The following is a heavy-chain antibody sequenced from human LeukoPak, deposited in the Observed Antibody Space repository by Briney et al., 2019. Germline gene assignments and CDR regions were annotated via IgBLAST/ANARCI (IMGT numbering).Heavy chain of an antibody. D-gene: IGHD1-26*01. CDR3: ASALFIENAFDI. Sequence: GGSLRLSCAASGFTFSDYGMHWVRQAPGKGLEWVAFIRYDGSNKYYADSVKGRFTISRDNSKNTLYLQMNSLRAEDTAVYYCASALFIENAFDIWGQGTMVTVSS. CDR1: GFTFSDYG. V-gene: IGHV3-30*02. J-gene: IGHJ3*02. CDR2: IRYDGSNK.